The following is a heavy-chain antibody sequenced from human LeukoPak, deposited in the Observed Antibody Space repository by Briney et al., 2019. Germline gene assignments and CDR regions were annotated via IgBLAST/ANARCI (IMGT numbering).Heavy chain of an antibody. Sequence: SETLSLTCAVYGGSFSGYYWSWIRQPPGKGLEWIGEINHSGSTNYNPSLKSRVTISVDTSKNQFSLKLSSVTAADTAVYYCARENYYGSGSLNPWGQGTLVTVSS. D-gene: IGHD3-10*01. V-gene: IGHV4-34*01. CDR3: ARENYYGSGSLNP. J-gene: IGHJ5*02. CDR2: INHSGST. CDR1: GGSFSGYY.